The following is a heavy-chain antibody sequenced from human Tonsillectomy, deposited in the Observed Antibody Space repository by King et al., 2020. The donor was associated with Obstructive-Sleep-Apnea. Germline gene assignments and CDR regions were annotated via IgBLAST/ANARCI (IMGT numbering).Heavy chain of an antibody. D-gene: IGHD1-26*01. CDR3: ARARNRVGAPPGAFDI. CDR2: IYYSGST. V-gene: IGHV4-59*01. Sequence: VQLQESGPGLVKPSETLSLTCTVSGGSISSYYWSWFRQPPGKGLEWIGYIYYSGSTNYNPSLKSRVTISVDTSKNQFSLNLSSVTAADTAVYYCARARNRVGAPPGAFDIWGQGTMVTVSS. CDR1: GGSISSYY. J-gene: IGHJ3*02.